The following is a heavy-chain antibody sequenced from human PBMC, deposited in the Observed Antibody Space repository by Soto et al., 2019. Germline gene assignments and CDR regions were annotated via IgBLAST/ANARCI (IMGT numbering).Heavy chain of an antibody. CDR1: GITISNYP. J-gene: IGHJ4*02. V-gene: IGHV3-23*01. CDR3: VKDDGGYPSTAPH. Sequence: GGSLRLSCAASGITISNYPMSWVRQAPGKGLDWVSGISGSGNRTYYADSAKGRFTISKDISRNSLSLQLDSLGVEDTAVYFCVKDDGGYPSTAPHWGQGTLVTVSS. D-gene: IGHD3-22*01. CDR2: ISGSGNRT.